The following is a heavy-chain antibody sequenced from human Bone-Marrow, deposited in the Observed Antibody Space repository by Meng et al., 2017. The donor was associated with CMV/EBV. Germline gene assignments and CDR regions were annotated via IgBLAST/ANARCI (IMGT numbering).Heavy chain of an antibody. CDR2: ISGSGGST. J-gene: IGHJ4*02. V-gene: IGHV3-23*01. Sequence: GESLKIFCAASGFTFSSYATSWVRQAPGKGLEWVSAISGSGGSTYYADSVKGRFTISRDNSKNTLYLQMNSLRAEDTAVYYCARDGYSGSNWGYFDYWGQGTLVTVSS. CDR1: GFTFSSYA. D-gene: IGHD1-26*01. CDR3: ARDGYSGSNWGYFDY.